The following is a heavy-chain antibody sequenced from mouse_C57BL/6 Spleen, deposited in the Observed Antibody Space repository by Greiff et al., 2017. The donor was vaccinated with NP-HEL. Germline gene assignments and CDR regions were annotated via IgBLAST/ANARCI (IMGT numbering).Heavy chain of an antibody. CDR1: GFTFSSYA. CDR3: AREPRVGTTVVDYFDY. Sequence: EVQLVESGGGLVKPGGSLKLSCAASGFTFSSYAMSWVRQTPEKRLEWVATISDGGSYTYYPDNVKGRFTISRDNAKNNLYLQMSHLKSEDTAMYYCAREPRVGTTVVDYFDYWGQGTTLTVSS. D-gene: IGHD1-1*01. J-gene: IGHJ2*01. V-gene: IGHV5-4*01. CDR2: ISDGGSYT.